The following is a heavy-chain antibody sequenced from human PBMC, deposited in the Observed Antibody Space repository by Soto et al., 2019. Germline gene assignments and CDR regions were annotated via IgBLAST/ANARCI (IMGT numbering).Heavy chain of an antibody. V-gene: IGHV3-23*01. D-gene: IGHD2-15*01. CDR2: ISGSGGNST. CDR1: GFTFSTYA. J-gene: IGHJ4*02. CDR3: AKGGGSCCFDN. Sequence: PGGSLRLSCAASGFTFSTYAMSWVRQAPGKGLEWVSAISGSGGNSTFYGDSVKGRFTISRDNSKNTLYLQMNSLGAEDTAVYYCAKGGGSCCFDNWGQG.